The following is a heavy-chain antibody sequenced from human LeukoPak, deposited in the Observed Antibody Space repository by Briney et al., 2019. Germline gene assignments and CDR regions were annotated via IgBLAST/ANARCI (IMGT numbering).Heavy chain of an antibody. CDR3: ARGYCSSTSCSMEGYFDY. J-gene: IGHJ4*02. CDR2: IYHSGST. D-gene: IGHD2-2*01. V-gene: IGHV4-30-2*01. CDR1: GGSISSGGYS. Sequence: SETLSLTCAVSGGSISSGGYSWSWIRQPPGKGLEWIGYIYHSGSTYYNPSLKSRVTISVDRSKNQFSLKLSSVTAADTAVYYCARGYCSSTSCSMEGYFDYWGQGTLVTVSS.